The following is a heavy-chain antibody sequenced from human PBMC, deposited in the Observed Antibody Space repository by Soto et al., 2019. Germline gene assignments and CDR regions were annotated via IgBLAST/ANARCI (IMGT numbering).Heavy chain of an antibody. V-gene: IGHV3-21*01. Sequence: EVQLVESGGGLVKPGESLRLSCAASGFTFSRFSLNWVRQAPGKGLEWVSSIEGRTSYTYYAESVKGRFTISRDDAKNSLYLQMNSLRAEDTAVYYCARDGHEENYDFWSGDYNYGLDVWGQGTTVTVSS. D-gene: IGHD3-3*01. CDR1: GFTFSRFS. CDR2: IEGRTSYT. CDR3: ARDGHEENYDFWSGDYNYGLDV. J-gene: IGHJ6*02.